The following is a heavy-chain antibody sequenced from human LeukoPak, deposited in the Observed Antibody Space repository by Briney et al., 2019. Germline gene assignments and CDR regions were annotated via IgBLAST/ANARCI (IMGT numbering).Heavy chain of an antibody. CDR2: INPNSGGT. Sequence: ASVKVSCKASGYTFTGYYMHWVRQAPGQGLEWMGRINPNSGGTNYAQKFQGRVTMTRDTSISTAYMELSRLRSDDTAVYYCAREGSSGWNTWFDPWGQGTLVTVSS. D-gene: IGHD6-19*01. CDR3: AREGSSGWNTWFDP. V-gene: IGHV1-2*06. CDR1: GYTFTGYY. J-gene: IGHJ5*02.